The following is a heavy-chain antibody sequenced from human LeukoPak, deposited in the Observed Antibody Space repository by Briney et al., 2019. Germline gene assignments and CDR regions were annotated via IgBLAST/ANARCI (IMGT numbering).Heavy chain of an antibody. J-gene: IGHJ3*02. CDR3: ARARTFGVPLDI. CDR2: IYSGGST. V-gene: IGHV3-53*01. CDR1: GFTASSNY. Sequence: GGSLRLSCAASGFTASSNYMSWVRQAPGKGLEWVSVIYSGGSTYYADSVKGRFTISRDNSKNTLYLQMNSLRAEDTAVYYCARARTFGVPLDIWGQGTMVTVSS. D-gene: IGHD3-16*01.